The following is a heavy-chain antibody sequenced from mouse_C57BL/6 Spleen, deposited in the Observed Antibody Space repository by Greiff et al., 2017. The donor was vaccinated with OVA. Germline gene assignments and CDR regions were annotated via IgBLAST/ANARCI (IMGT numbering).Heavy chain of an antibody. Sequence: EVKLVESGGDLVKPGGSLKLSCAASGFTFSSYGMSWVRQTPDKRLEWVATISSGGSYTYYPDSVKGRFTISRDNAKNTLYMQMSSLKAEDTAMYYCARHGVGFDYWGQGTTLTVSS. D-gene: IGHD1-3*01. V-gene: IGHV5-6*01. CDR1: GFTFSSYG. J-gene: IGHJ2*01. CDR2: ISSGGSYT. CDR3: ARHGVGFDY.